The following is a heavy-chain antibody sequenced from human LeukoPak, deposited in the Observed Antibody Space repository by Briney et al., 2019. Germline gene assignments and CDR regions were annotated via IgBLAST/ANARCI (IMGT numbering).Heavy chain of an antibody. Sequence: GGSLRLSCAASGFTFSNYAMHWVRQAPGKGLEWVAVISYDENNKYYADSVKGRFTISRDNSKNTLYLQMNSLRAEDTAVYYCARGQYGMDVWGQGTTVTVSS. CDR1: GFTFSNYA. CDR3: ARGQYGMDV. J-gene: IGHJ6*02. V-gene: IGHV3-30*04. CDR2: ISYDENNK.